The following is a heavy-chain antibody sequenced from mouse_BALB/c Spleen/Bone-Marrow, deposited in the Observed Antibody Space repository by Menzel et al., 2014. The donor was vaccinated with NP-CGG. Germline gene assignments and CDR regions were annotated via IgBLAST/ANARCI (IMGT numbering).Heavy chain of an antibody. CDR2: VNPNNGGT. D-gene: IGHD1-1*01. V-gene: IGHV1-26*01. CDR1: GYSFTGYY. CDR3: ARNYGSSYPVAY. J-gene: IGHJ3*01. Sequence: EVKLVESGPDLVKPGASVKISCKASGYSFTGYYMHWVKQSHGKSLEWIGRVNPNNGGTSYNQKFKGKAILTVDKSSSPAYMELRSLTSEDSAVYYCARNYGSSYPVAYWGQGTLVTVSA.